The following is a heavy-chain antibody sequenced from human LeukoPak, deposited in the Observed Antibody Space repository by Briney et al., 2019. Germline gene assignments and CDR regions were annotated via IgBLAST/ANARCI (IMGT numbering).Heavy chain of an antibody. D-gene: IGHD1-26*01. V-gene: IGHV3-30*02. CDR2: IRHDGSDK. CDR1: RVTLNIYS. J-gene: IGHJ4*02. Sequence: GGSLRLSCAASRVTLNIYSIYWVRQAPGRGLEWLTFIRHDGSDKYYADSVRGRFTISRDNSKNTVSLQKTSLRGEDTAVYYCATDHAWGPNYWGQGTLVTVSS. CDR3: ATDHAWGPNY.